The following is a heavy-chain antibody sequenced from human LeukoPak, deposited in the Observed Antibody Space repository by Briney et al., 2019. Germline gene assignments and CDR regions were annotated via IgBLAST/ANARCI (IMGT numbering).Heavy chain of an antibody. J-gene: IGHJ4*02. CDR3: AKEGYYYDSSGYSDY. D-gene: IGHD3-22*01. V-gene: IGHV3-30-3*01. Sequence: PGGSLRLSCAASGFTFRSYAMHWVRQAPGKGLEWVAVISYDGSNKYYADSVKGRFTISRDNSKNTLYLQMNSLRAEDTAVYYCAKEGYYYDSSGYSDYWGQGTLVTVSS. CDR2: ISYDGSNK. CDR1: GFTFRSYA.